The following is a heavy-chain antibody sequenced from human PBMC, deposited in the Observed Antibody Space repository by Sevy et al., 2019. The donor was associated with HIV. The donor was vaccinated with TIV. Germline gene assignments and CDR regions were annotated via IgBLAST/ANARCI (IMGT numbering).Heavy chain of an antibody. CDR1: GYTLTKLS. CDR3: ATTKDYYESSGDPFDY. CDR2: FDPEDGKR. Sequence: ASVKVSCKVSGYTLTKLSMHWVRQVRGKGLEWMGSFDPEDGKRIYAQKFQGRFTMTEDTSTDTGYLDLNSLRSEDSAVYFGATTKDYYESSGDPFDYWGQGTLVTVSS. J-gene: IGHJ4*02. V-gene: IGHV1-24*01. D-gene: IGHD3-22*01.